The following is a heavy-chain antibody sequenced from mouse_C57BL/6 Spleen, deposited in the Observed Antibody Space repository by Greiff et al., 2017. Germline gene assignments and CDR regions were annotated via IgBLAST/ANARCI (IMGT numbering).Heavy chain of an antibody. CDR1: GYTFTDYY. Sequence: VQLQQSGPELVKPGASVKISCKASGYTFTDYYMNWVKQSHGKSLEWIGDINPNNGGTSYNQKFKGKATLTVDKSSSTAYMELRSLTSEDSAVYYCARPFYYGSTLDYWGQGTSVTVSS. CDR2: INPNNGGT. CDR3: ARPFYYGSTLDY. V-gene: IGHV1-26*01. D-gene: IGHD1-1*01. J-gene: IGHJ4*01.